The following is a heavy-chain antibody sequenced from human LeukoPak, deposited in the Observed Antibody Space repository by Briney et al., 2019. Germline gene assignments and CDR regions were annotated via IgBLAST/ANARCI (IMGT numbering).Heavy chain of an antibody. D-gene: IGHD2-2*01. V-gene: IGHV4-59*01. CDR1: GDSFSYFY. CDR3: ARANPLYCSSTSCHAFDI. CDR2: IYNSGST. J-gene: IGHJ3*02. Sequence: SETLSLTCTVSGDSFSYFYWSWIRQPPGKGLEWIGYIYNSGSTSYNPSLKSRVTISLDTSQNQSSLKLSSVTAADTAVYYCARANPLYCSSTSCHAFDIWGQGTMVTVSS.